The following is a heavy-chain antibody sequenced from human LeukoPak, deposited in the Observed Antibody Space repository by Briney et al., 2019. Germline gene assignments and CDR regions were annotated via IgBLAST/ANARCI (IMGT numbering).Heavy chain of an antibody. V-gene: IGHV1-3*01. Sequence: ASVKVSCKASGYTFTSYAMHWVRQAPGQRLEWMGWINAGNGNTKYSQKFQGRVTMTRDTSTSTVYMELSSLRSEDTAVYYCARDRDGYNLDYFDYWGQGTLVTVSS. CDR2: INAGNGNT. CDR3: ARDRDGYNLDYFDY. D-gene: IGHD5-24*01. J-gene: IGHJ4*02. CDR1: GYTFTSYA.